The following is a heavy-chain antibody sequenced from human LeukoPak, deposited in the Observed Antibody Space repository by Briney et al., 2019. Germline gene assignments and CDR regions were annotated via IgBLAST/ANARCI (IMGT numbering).Heavy chain of an antibody. CDR3: ARGRGEYYDPGFDY. Sequence: ASVKVSCKASGYTFTSYDINWVRQATGQGLEWMGWMNPNSGNTGYAQKFQGRVTMTRNTSISTAYMELSSLRSEDTAVYYCARGRGEYYDPGFDYWGQGTLVTVSS. J-gene: IGHJ4*02. D-gene: IGHD3-22*01. CDR1: GYTFTSYD. CDR2: MNPNSGNT. V-gene: IGHV1-8*01.